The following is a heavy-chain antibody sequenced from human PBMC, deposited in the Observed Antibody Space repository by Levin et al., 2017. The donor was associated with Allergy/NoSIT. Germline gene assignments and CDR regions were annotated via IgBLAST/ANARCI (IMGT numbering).Heavy chain of an antibody. CDR2: IKPDGSEK. Sequence: GGSLRLSCVASGFSFSDYWLTWVRQVPGKGLEWVANIKPDGSEKYYADSVTGRFNISRDNAKNTLYLQMNSLRDEDTAVYYCARGGCSSTSCLDNWGQGTLVTVSP. V-gene: IGHV3-7*01. CDR3: ARGGCSSTSCLDN. D-gene: IGHD2-2*01. CDR1: GFSFSDYW. J-gene: IGHJ4*02.